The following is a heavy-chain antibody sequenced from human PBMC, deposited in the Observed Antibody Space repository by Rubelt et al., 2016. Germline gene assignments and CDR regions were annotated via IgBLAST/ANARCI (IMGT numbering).Heavy chain of an antibody. CDR2: IYYSGST. CDR3: ARGDCSGGSCFLDY. J-gene: IGHJ4*02. D-gene: IGHD2-15*01. Sequence: QVQLQQWGAGLLKPSETLSLTCAVYGGSFSGYYWSWIRQPPGKGLEWIGYIYYSGSTYYNPPLKSRVTISVDTSKNQFSLKLSSVTAADTAVYYCARGDCSGGSCFLDYWGQGTLVTVSS. V-gene: IGHV4-34*01. CDR1: GGSFSGYY.